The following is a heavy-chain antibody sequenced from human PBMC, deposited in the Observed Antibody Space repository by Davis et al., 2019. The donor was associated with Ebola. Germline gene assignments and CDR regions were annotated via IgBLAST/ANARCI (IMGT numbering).Heavy chain of an antibody. CDR2: IDPSDSYT. CDR3: ARQWGGSNWNIFDS. CDR1: GYNSANYW. V-gene: IGHV5-10-1*01. D-gene: IGHD1-1*01. Sequence: PGGSLRLSCNISGYNSANYWISWVRQMPGKGLEWMGKIDPSDSYTDYSPSSQGHVTISADRSISTAYLQWHSLKASDTALYYCARQWGGSNWNIFDSWGQGTLVTVSP. J-gene: IGHJ4*02.